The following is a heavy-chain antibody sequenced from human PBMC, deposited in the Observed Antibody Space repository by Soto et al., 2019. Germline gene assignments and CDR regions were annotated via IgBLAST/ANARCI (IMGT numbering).Heavy chain of an antibody. CDR3: AKEGGYCSGGSCYYYFDY. V-gene: IGHV3-30*18. J-gene: IGHJ4*02. CDR2: ISYDGSNK. CDR1: GFTFSSYG. Sequence: GGSLRLSCAASGFTFSSYGMHWVRQAPGKGLEWVAVISYDGSNKYYADSVKGRFTISRDNSKNTLYLQMNSLRAEDTAVYYCAKEGGYCSGGSCYYYFDYWGQGTLVTVSS. D-gene: IGHD2-15*01.